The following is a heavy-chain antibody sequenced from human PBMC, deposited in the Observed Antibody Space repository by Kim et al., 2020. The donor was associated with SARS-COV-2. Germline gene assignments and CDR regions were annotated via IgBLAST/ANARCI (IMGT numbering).Heavy chain of an antibody. Sequence: SQTLSLTCAISGDSVSSNSAAWNWIRQSPSRGLEWLGRTYYRSKWYNDYAVSVKSRITINPDTSKNQFSLQLNSVTPEDTAVYYCARGVVSSSSWYYGYYYYGMDVWGQGTTVTVSS. CDR3: ARGVVSSSSWYYGYYYYGMDV. CDR1: GDSVSSNSAA. D-gene: IGHD6-13*01. CDR2: TYYRSKWYN. J-gene: IGHJ6*02. V-gene: IGHV6-1*01.